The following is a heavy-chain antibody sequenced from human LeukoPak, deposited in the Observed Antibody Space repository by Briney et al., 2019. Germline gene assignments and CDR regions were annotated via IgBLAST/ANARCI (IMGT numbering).Heavy chain of an antibody. CDR1: GFTFSSYA. Sequence: GGSLRLSCAASGFTFSSYAMHWVRQAPGKGLEWVAVISYDGSNKYYADSVKGRFTISRDNSKNTLYLQMNSLRAEDTAAYYCARDGWSIAARPSAFDIWGQGTMVTVSS. J-gene: IGHJ3*02. D-gene: IGHD6-6*01. V-gene: IGHV3-30*04. CDR2: ISYDGSNK. CDR3: ARDGWSIAARPSAFDI.